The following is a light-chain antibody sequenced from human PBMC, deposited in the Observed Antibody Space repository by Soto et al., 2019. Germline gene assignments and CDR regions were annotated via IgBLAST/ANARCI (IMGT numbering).Light chain of an antibody. CDR1: SSDVGGYDY. V-gene: IGLV2-14*01. J-gene: IGLJ1*01. Sequence: QSALTQPASVSGSPGQTITISCTGTSSDVGGYDYVSWHQQHPGKAPKLMIYDVSKRPSGVSNRFSGSKSGNTASLTISGLQAEDEADYYCCSKRGSTGGFGTGTKLTVL. CDR3: CSKRGSTGG. CDR2: DVS.